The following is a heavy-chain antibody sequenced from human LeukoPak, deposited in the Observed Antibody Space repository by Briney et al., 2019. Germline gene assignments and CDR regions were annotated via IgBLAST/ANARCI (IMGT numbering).Heavy chain of an antibody. CDR1: GYTFTSYG. CDR2: ISGYNGNT. CDR3: ARDTHRTSDAFDI. J-gene: IGHJ3*02. Sequence: ASVKVSCKAAGYTFTSYGVSWVRQAPGQGLEWMGWISGYNGNTNYAQKLQGRVTMTTDTSTSTAYMELRSLRSDDTAVYYCARDTHRTSDAFDIWGQGTMVTVSS. V-gene: IGHV1-18*01.